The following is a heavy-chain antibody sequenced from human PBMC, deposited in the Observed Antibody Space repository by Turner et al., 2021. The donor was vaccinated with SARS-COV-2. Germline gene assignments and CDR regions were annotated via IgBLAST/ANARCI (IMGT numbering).Heavy chain of an antibody. J-gene: IGHJ4*02. CDR2: ITGSGTRT. D-gene: IGHD6-13*01. Sequence: EVQLLQSGGGLVQPGGSLRLSCVASGLTFSTFAMTWVRQAPGKGLEWVSAITGSGTRTYYADSVKGRFSISRDNAKNSLYLQMNSLRAEDTAVYYCAKMASSSWYFDYWGQGTLVTVSS. CDR3: AKMASSSWYFDY. CDR1: GLTFSTFA. V-gene: IGHV3-23*01.